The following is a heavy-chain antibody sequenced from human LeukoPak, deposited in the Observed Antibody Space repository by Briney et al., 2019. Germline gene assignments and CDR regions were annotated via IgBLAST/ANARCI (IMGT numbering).Heavy chain of an antibody. J-gene: IGHJ4*02. D-gene: IGHD3-16*01. CDR3: ARGIGAADF. Sequence: PSETLSLTCAVSGGSIGSRNWWSWVRQPPGKGLQWIGEIYQSGSSIYNPSLRSRVTMSVDKSKDQQSLKLTSVTAADTAVYYCARGIGAADFWGQGILVTVSS. CDR1: GGSIGSRNW. V-gene: IGHV4-4*02. CDR2: IYQSGSS.